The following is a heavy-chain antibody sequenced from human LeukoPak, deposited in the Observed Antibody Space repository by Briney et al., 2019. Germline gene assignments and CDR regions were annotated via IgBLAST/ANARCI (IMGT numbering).Heavy chain of an antibody. CDR2: TYYRSKWYN. D-gene: IGHD5-18*01. CDR3: ARGAAMVKNWAYFDY. J-gene: IGHJ4*02. V-gene: IGHV6-1*01. CDR1: GDSVSSNSAA. Sequence: SQTLSLTCAISGDSVSSNSAAWNWIRQSPSRGLEWLGRTYYRSKWYNDYVVSVNSRITINPDTSKNQFSLQLNSVTPEDTAVYYCARGAAMVKNWAYFDYWGQGTLVTVSS.